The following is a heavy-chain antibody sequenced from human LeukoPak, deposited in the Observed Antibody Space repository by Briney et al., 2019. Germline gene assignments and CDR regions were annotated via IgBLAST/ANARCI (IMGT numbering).Heavy chain of an antibody. Sequence: GGSLRLSCAASGFTFSNYGMHWVRQAPGKGLEWVAFIWYDGNNKYYADSVKGRFTISRDNSKNTLYLQMNSLRAEDTAVYYCAKAEQQLVLFDAFDIWGQGTMVTVSS. CDR3: AKAEQQLVLFDAFDI. CDR1: GFTFSNYG. CDR2: IWYDGNNK. J-gene: IGHJ3*02. V-gene: IGHV3-30*02. D-gene: IGHD6-13*01.